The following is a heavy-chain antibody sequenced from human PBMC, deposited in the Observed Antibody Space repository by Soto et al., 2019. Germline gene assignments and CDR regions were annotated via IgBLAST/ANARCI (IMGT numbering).Heavy chain of an antibody. CDR1: GFTFSSYA. J-gene: IGHJ4*02. Sequence: EVQLLESGGGLVQPGGSLRLSCAASGFTFSSYAMSWVRQAPGKGLEWVSAISGSGSSTYYADSVKGRFTISRDKSKNTLYLHMNRLTAEDTAVYYCAKDGFSGSGKYYFDYWGQGTLVTVSS. CDR2: ISGSGSST. CDR3: AKDGFSGSGKYYFDY. D-gene: IGHD3-10*01. V-gene: IGHV3-23*01.